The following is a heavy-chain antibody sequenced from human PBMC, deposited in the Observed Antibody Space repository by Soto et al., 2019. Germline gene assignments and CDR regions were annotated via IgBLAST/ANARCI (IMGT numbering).Heavy chain of an antibody. D-gene: IGHD6-13*01. V-gene: IGHV3-23*01. CDR3: AYSSTPFDY. Sequence: EVQLLESGGGLVQPGGSLRLSCAASGFTFSSYAISWVRQAQGKGLEWVSAISGSGGSTYYADSVKGRFTISRDNSKNTLYLQMNSLRAEDTSVYYCAYSSTPFDYLGQGTLVTVSS. CDR1: GFTFSSYA. J-gene: IGHJ4*02. CDR2: ISGSGGST.